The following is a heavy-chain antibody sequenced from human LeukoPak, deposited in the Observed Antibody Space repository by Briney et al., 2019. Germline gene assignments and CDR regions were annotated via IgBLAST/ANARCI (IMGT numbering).Heavy chain of an antibody. J-gene: IGHJ6*03. CDR2: IYYIGIT. D-gene: IGHD2-2*03. CDR3: ASGYCSSTSCYDYYMDV. Sequence: SQTLSLTCTVSGGSLSSGGYYWSWIRQYPGKGLEWIGYIYYIGITYYNPSLKSRVTIAEDTSKNQFSLKLSSVTAADTAGYYCASGYCSSTSCYDYYMDVWGKGTTVTVSS. V-gene: IGHV4-31*03. CDR1: GGSLSSGGYY.